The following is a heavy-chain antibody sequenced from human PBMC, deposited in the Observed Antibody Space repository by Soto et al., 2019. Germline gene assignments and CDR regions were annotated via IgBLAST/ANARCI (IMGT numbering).Heavy chain of an antibody. CDR1: GFTFHIYP. CDR3: ARRGERWLPEEY. CDR2: ISRGSDDI. V-gene: IGHV3-23*01. J-gene: IGHJ4*02. Sequence: EVQLLESGGGLVQPGGSLRLSCAASGFTFHIYPMTWVRQTLGKGLEWVSTISRGSDDIQYADSVKGRFTLTRDDSKKTLYLQMNGLRAEDSAVYYCARRGERWLPEEYWGQGTLVTVSS. D-gene: IGHD6-19*01.